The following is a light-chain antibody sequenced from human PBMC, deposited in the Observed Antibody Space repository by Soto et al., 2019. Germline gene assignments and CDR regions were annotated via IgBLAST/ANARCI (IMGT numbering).Light chain of an antibody. V-gene: IGKV1-33*01. CDR2: DAS. CDR3: QQYDNLPVT. CDR1: QDISNY. J-gene: IGKJ2*01. Sequence: DIQMTQSPSSLSASVGDRVTITCQASQDISNYLNWYQQKPGKAPKLLIYDASNLETGVPSRFSGSGSGTDLTFTMTCLQPEDIATYYCQQYDNLPVTFGQGTKLEIK.